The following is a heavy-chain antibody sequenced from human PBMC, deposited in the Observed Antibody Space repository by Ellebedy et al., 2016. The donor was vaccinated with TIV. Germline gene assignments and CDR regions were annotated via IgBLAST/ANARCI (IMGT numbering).Heavy chain of an antibody. CDR3: ARGLVDSAMILDF. D-gene: IGHD5-18*01. J-gene: IGHJ4*02. Sequence: AASVKVSCKASGYTFTNYAMHWVRQAPGQRLEWMGWINPDNGNTKYSQNFQGRVPFTRETSASTASMELSSLESDDTAVFYCARGLVDSAMILDFWGQGTLVTVSS. V-gene: IGHV1-3*01. CDR1: GYTFTNYA. CDR2: INPDNGNT.